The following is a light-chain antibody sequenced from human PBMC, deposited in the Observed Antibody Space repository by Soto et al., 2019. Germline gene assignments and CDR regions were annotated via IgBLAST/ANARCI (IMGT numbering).Light chain of an antibody. CDR2: AAS. CDR3: QQYNSYRT. V-gene: IGKV1-5*01. J-gene: IGKJ1*01. CDR1: QSISRY. Sequence: DIQMTQSPSSLSASVGERVTITCRTSQSISRYLNWYQQKPGKAPKLLIYAASSLQSGVPSRFSGSGSGTEFTLTISSLQPDDFATYYCQQYNSYRTFGQGTKVDI.